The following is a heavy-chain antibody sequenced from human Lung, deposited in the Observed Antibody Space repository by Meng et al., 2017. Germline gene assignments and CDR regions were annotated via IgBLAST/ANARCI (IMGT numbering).Heavy chain of an antibody. CDR3: ARERHSTIIRGVIDF. CDR1: GGSISGSY. V-gene: IGHV4-34*01. CDR2: INHGGST. J-gene: IGHJ4*02. Sequence: QVQLQQWGAGLLWPSENLSLTCAVYGGSISGSYWSWIRQSSAKGLEWIGKINHGGSTNYNPSLESRVTISVDTPKNQFSLRLTSMTVADTAVYYCARERHSTIIRGVIDFWGQGALVTVSS. D-gene: IGHD3-10*01.